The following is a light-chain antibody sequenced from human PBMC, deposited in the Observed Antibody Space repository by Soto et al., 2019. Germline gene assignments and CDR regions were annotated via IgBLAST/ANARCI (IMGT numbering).Light chain of an antibody. V-gene: IGLV2-8*01. J-gene: IGLJ1*01. CDR1: NNDIGVYDF. CDR3: QSYAGSNTYV. Sequence: QAALTQPPSASGSPGQSVTISCTVTNNDIGVYDFVSWYQHHPGKDPRLIIYDVVQRPSGVPGRFSGSKSGNTASLTVSGLQAADEAYYFCQSYAGSNTYVIGSGTKRTGL. CDR2: DVV.